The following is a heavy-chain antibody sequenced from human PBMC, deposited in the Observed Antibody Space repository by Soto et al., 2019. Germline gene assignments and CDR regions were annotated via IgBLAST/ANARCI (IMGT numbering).Heavy chain of an antibody. CDR2: IIPIFGTA. J-gene: IGHJ4*02. CDR1: GGTFSSYA. Sequence: QVQLVQSGAEVKKPGSSVKVSCKASGGTFSSYAISWVRQAPGQGLEWMGGIIPIFGTANYAQKFQGRVMITADESTSTAYMELSSLRSEDTAVYYCARGQPGYCTNGVCYQDYWGQGTLVTVSS. D-gene: IGHD2-8*01. V-gene: IGHV1-69*01. CDR3: ARGQPGYCTNGVCYQDY.